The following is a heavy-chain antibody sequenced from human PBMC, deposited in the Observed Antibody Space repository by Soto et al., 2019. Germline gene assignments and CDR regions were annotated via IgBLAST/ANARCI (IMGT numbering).Heavy chain of an antibody. CDR2: ISSSSSYI. D-gene: IGHD5-12*01. J-gene: IGHJ5*02. V-gene: IGHV3-21*01. CDR3: AREDSDYDNWFDP. Sequence: GGSLRLSCAASGFTFSSYSMNWVRQAPGKGLEWVSSISSSSSYIYYADSVKGRFTISRDNAKNSLYLQMNSLGAEDTAVYYCAREDSDYDNWFDPWGQGTLVTVSS. CDR1: GFTFSSYS.